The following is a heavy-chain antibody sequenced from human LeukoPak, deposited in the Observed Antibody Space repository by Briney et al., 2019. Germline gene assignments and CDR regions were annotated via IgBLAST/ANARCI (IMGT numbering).Heavy chain of an antibody. CDR1: GYTFTTYD. D-gene: IGHD3-9*01. J-gene: IGHJ4*02. V-gene: IGHV1-8*01. CDR2: MNPGSGDT. CDR3: ARGLGDYNTDWFPVSGY. Sequence: GASVKVSCKASGYTFTTYDMTWVRQATGQGLEWMGWMNPGSGDTAYAQKFQGRVTMARDTSISTAYMELNSLGSEDTAIYYCARGLGDYNTDWFPVSGYWGQGTLVTVSS.